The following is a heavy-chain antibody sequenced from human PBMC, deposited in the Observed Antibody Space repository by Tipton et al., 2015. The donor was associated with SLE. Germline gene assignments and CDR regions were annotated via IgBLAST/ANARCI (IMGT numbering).Heavy chain of an antibody. CDR3: ARGALGGLDY. D-gene: IGHD7-27*01. J-gene: IGHJ4*02. CDR1: GCSISNYS. Sequence: TLSLTCTVSGCSISNYSWSWIRQPPGKGLEWIGSIYHSGNTYSNPSLKSRVTIPVDTSKNQFSLKMSSVTAADTAVYYCARGALGGLDYWGQGTLVTVSS. V-gene: IGHV4-4*08. CDR2: IYHSGNT.